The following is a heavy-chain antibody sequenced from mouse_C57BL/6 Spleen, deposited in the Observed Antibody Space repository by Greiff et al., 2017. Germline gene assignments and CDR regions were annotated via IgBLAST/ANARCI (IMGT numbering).Heavy chain of an antibody. D-gene: IGHD2-1*01. CDR2: IYPGDGDT. CDR1: GYAFSSYW. CDR3: ARRGVSGNYVRDY. Sequence: QVQLKQSGAELVKPGASVKISCKASGYAFSSYWMNWVKQRPGKGLEWIGQIYPGDGDTNYNGKFKGKATLTADKSSSTAYMQLSSLTSEDSAVYFCARRGVSGNYVRDYWGQGTSVTGSS. J-gene: IGHJ4*01. V-gene: IGHV1-80*01.